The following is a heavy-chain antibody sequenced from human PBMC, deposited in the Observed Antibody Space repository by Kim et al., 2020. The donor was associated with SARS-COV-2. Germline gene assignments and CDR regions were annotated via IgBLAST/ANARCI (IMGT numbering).Heavy chain of an antibody. CDR3: ARDFDIKSPYYYYYYGMDV. J-gene: IGHJ6*02. CDR2: ISSSSSTI. Sequence: GGSLRLSCAASGFTFSSYSMNWVRQAPGKGLEWVSYISSSSSTIYYADSVKGRFTISRDNAKNSLYLQMNSLRAEDTAVYYCARDFDIKSPYYYYYYGMDVWGQGTTVTVSS. V-gene: IGHV3-48*04. CDR1: GFTFSSYS. D-gene: IGHD3-9*01.